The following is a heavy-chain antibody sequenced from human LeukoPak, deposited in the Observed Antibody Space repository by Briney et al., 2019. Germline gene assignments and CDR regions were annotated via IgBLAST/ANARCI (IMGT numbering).Heavy chain of an antibody. CDR1: GGTFSSYA. D-gene: IGHD5-18*01. V-gene: IGHV1-69*04. J-gene: IGHJ5*02. CDR2: IIPILGIA. Sequence: ASVKVSCKASGGTFSSYAISWVRQAPGQGLEWMGRIIPILGIANYAQKFQGRVTITADKSTSTAYMELSGLRSEDTAVYYCAREVGAMVSWFDPWGQGTLVTVSS. CDR3: AREVGAMVSWFDP.